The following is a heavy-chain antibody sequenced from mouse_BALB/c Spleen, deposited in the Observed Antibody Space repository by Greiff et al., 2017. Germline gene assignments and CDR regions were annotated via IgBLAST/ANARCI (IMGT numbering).Heavy chain of an antibody. CDR1: GYTFTSYW. V-gene: IGHV1S81*02. D-gene: IGHD2-1*01. CDR2: INPSNGRT. J-gene: IGHJ2*01. Sequence: VQLQQPGAELVKPGASVKLSCKASGYTFTSYWMHWVKQRPGQGLEWIGEINPSNGRTNYNEKFKSKATLTVDKSSSTAYMQLSSLTSEDSAVYYCARSYGNCFDYWGQGTTLTVSS. CDR3: ARSYGNCFDY.